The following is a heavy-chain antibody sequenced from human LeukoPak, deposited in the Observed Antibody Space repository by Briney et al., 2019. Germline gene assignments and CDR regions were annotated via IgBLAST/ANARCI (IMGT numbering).Heavy chain of an antibody. CDR2: VYRSVNT. J-gene: IGHJ5*02. Sequence: SETLSLTCTVSGYSISSGYFWGWIRQPPGKGLEWIGSVYRSVNTYYNPSLKSRVTISVDTSNNQFSLKLSSVTAADTAVYYCARGGVVVAGAFDPWGQGTLVTVSS. D-gene: IGHD3-22*01. CDR1: GYSISSGYF. CDR3: ARGGVVVAGAFDP. V-gene: IGHV4-38-2*02.